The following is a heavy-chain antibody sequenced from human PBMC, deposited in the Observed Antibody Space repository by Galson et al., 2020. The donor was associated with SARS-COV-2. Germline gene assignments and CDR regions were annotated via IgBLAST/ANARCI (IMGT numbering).Heavy chain of an antibody. CDR1: GGSISSSSYY. CDR2: IYYSGST. D-gene: IGHD4-17*01. V-gene: IGHV4-39*01. Sequence: SETLSLTCTVSGGSISSSSYYWVWIRQPPGKGLEWIGSIYYSGSTYYNPSLKSRVTISVDTSKNQFSLKLSSVTAADTAVYYCAAETTVVTGYYYYGMDVWGQGTTVTVSS. J-gene: IGHJ6*02. CDR3: AAETTVVTGYYYYGMDV.